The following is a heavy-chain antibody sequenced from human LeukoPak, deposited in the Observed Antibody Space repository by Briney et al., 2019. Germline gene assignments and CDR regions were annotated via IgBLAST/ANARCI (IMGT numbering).Heavy chain of an antibody. J-gene: IGHJ4*02. CDR1: VYTFTSYG. Sequence: GASVKVSCKGSVYTFTSYGISWVRQAPGQGPEWMGWIAVYNGDTKFLQKFQGRVTLTTDASTNTAYMELRSLTSDDTAVYYCARQAGYSTGWYGGYYFDHWGQGTPVTVSA. CDR3: ARQAGYSTGWYGGYYFDH. D-gene: IGHD6-19*01. CDR2: IAVYNGDT. V-gene: IGHV1-18*01.